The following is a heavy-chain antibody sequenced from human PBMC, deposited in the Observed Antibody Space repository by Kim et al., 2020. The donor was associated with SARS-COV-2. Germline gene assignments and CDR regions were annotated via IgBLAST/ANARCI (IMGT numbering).Heavy chain of an antibody. CDR2: ISYAGSNK. CDR1: GFTFSSYA. D-gene: IGHD3-22*01. Sequence: GGSLRLSCAASGFTFSSYAMHWVRQAQGKGLEWVAVISYAGSNKYYADSVKGRFTISRDNSKNTLYLQMNSLRAEDTSVYYCAWERYYDTSGPLDYWGQGTLVTVSS. J-gene: IGHJ4*02. V-gene: IGHV3-30*04. CDR3: AWERYYDTSGPLDY.